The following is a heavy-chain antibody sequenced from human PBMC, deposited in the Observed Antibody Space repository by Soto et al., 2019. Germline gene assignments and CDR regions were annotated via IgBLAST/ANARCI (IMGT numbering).Heavy chain of an antibody. V-gene: IGHV1-46*01. J-gene: IGHJ4*02. CDR1: GYTFISYY. CDR3: ARWGLYYYDSSGFNRPYYFDY. Sequence: ASVKVACKASGYTFISYYMHWVRQAPGQGLEWMGIINPSGGSTSYAQKFQGRVTMTRDTSTSTVYMELSSLRSEDTAVYYCARWGLYYYDSSGFNRPYYFDYWGQGTLVTVSS. CDR2: INPSGGST. D-gene: IGHD3-22*01.